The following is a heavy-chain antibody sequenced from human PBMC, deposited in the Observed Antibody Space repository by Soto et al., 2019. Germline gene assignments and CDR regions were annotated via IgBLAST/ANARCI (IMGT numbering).Heavy chain of an antibody. V-gene: IGHV3-33*01. J-gene: IGHJ4*02. CDR2: IWYDGSNK. CDR3: ARDSPSQRHKGYYDSSGYYY. Sequence: LRLSCAASGFTFSSYGMHWVRQAPGKGLEWVAVIWYDGSNKYYADSVKGRFTISRDNSKNTLYLQMNSLRAEDTAVYYCARDSPSQRHKGYYDSSGYYYWGQGTLVTVSS. CDR1: GFTFSSYG. D-gene: IGHD3-22*01.